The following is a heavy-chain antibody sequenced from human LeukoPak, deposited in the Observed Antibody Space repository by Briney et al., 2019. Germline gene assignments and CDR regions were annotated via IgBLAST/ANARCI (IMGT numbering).Heavy chain of an antibody. CDR3: ARLDYDRGDFGLRADAFDI. V-gene: IGHV4-39*01. CDR1: GGSITIFSYY. J-gene: IGHJ3*02. Sequence: SETLSLTSTVSGGSITIFSYYSGWVRQPPGEGLAWVGSLYFGGRTYNNPSLKSRVHISVDTSKNQVSLRMGSLTAADTAVYYCARLDYDRGDFGLRADAFDIWGQGTLVAVSS. CDR2: LYFGGRT. D-gene: IGHD3-16*01.